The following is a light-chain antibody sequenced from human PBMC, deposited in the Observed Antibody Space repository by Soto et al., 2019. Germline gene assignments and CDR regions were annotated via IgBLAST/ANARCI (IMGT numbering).Light chain of an antibody. V-gene: IGKV3-20*01. CDR2: GAS. CDR1: QSVSSSY. J-gene: IGKJ1*01. Sequence: EVVLTQSPGTLSSSPGDRVTLSCRASQSVSSSYLAWYQQKPGQAPRLLIYGASSRATGIPDRFTGSGSGTDFTLTISRLEPEDFAVYYCQLYSSSLWPFGQGTKVDI. CDR3: QLYSSSLWP.